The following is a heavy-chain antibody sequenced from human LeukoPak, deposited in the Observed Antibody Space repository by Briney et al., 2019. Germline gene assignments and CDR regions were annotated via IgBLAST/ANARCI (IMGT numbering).Heavy chain of an antibody. CDR1: GFTVSSNH. J-gene: IGHJ4*02. D-gene: IGHD3-22*01. CDR2: IYRGGST. CDR3: ARESGLLGDY. V-gene: IGHV3-53*04. Sequence: PGGSLRLSCAASGFTVSSNHMSWVRQAPGKGLEWVSVIYRGGSTYYADSVKGRFTISRHNSKNTLYLQMNSLRAEDTAMYYCARESGLLGDYWGQGTLVTVSS.